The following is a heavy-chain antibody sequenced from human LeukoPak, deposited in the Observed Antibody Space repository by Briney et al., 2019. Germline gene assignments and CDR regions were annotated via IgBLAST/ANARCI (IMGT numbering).Heavy chain of an antibody. CDR3: ARVRPYYDSSGCYFDP. Sequence: ASVKVSCKASGYTFTSYGISWVRQAPGQGLEWMGWINPNGGGTNYAQKFHGRITKTRDTSISTAYIELSKLRSDDTAVYYCARVRPYYDSSGCYFDPWGQGTLVTVSS. V-gene: IGHV1-2*02. D-gene: IGHD3-22*01. CDR1: GYTFTSYG. CDR2: INPNGGGT. J-gene: IGHJ5*02.